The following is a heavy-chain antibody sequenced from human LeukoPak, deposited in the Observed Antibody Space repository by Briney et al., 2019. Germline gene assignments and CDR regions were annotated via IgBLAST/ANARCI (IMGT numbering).Heavy chain of an antibody. J-gene: IGHJ4*02. CDR1: GGSISSGGYY. CDR2: IYYSGST. D-gene: IGHD4-17*01. CDR3: ARGSGDYIPNFDY. Sequence: PSQTLSLTCTVSGGSISSGGYYWSWIRQHPGKGLEWIGYIYYSGSTYYNPSLKSRVTISVDTSKNQFSLKLSFVTAADTAVYYCARGSGDYIPNFDYWGQGTLVTVSS. V-gene: IGHV4-31*03.